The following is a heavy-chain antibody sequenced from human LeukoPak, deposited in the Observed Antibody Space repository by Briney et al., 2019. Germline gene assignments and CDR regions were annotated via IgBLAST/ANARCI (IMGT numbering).Heavy chain of an antibody. J-gene: IGHJ6*02. D-gene: IGHD4-17*01. CDR3: ANQVGLDGDYVVKYYYYYYGMDV. CDR2: ISGSGGST. Sequence: PGGSLRLSCAASGFTFSSYAMSWVRQAPGKGLEWVSAISGSGGSTYYADSVKGRFTISRDNSKNTLYLQMNSLRAEDTAVYYCANQVGLDGDYVVKYYYYYYGMDVWGQGTTVTVSS. CDR1: GFTFSSYA. V-gene: IGHV3-23*01.